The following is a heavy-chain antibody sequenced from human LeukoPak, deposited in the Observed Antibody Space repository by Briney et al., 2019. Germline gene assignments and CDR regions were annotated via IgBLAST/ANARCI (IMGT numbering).Heavy chain of an antibody. CDR2: INPNSGGT. V-gene: IGHV1-2*02. J-gene: IGHJ4*02. D-gene: IGHD1-1*01. CDR3: ARGGGYNWRVFDY. CDR1: GYTFTGYY. Sequence: ASVTVSCKASGYTFTGYYMHWVRQAPGQGLEWMGWINPNSGGTNYAQKFQGRVTMTRDTSISTAYMELSRLRSDDTAVYYCARGGGYNWRVFDYWGQGTLVTVAS.